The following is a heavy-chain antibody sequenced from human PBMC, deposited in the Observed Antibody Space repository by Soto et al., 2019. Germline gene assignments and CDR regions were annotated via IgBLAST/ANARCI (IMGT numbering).Heavy chain of an antibody. V-gene: IGHV1-69*06. D-gene: IGHD2-2*01. Sequence: QVQLVQSGAEGKRPGSSVKVSCTPSGGTFNTLSINWVRQAPGPGLEWMGAIIPFFDSTNYAQKFQDRVTITADKALGTAYMALTSLRSDATAVYDCTTRDQGRCEHWGQGNPLPVS. CDR1: GGTFNTLS. CDR3: TTRDQGRCEH. J-gene: IGHJ4*02. CDR2: IIPFFDST.